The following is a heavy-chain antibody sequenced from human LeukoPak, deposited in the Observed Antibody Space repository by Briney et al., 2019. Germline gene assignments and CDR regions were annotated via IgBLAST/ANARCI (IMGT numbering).Heavy chain of an antibody. CDR1: GGSISSYY. Sequence: SETLSLTCTVSGGSISSYYWSWIRQSPGKGLEWIGYIYYSGSANYNPSLKSRVTISVDTSKNQFSLKLSSVTAADTAVYYCAREAYSYGYSFDYWGQGTLVTVS. V-gene: IGHV4-59*01. CDR3: AREAYSYGYSFDY. CDR2: IYYSGSA. D-gene: IGHD5-18*01. J-gene: IGHJ4*02.